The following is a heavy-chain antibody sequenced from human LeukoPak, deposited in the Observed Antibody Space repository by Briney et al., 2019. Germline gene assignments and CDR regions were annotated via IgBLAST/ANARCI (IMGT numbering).Heavy chain of an antibody. J-gene: IGHJ6*02. CDR3: AADGRAFYGMDV. CDR2: MNPNSGNT. V-gene: IGHV1-8*01. D-gene: IGHD1-26*01. CDR1: GYTFTSYD. Sequence: EASVKVSCKASGYTFTSYDINWVRQATGQGLEWMGWMNPNSGNTGYAQKFQGRVTMTRNTSISTAYMELSSLRSEDTAVYYCAADGRAFYGMDVWGQGTTVTVSS.